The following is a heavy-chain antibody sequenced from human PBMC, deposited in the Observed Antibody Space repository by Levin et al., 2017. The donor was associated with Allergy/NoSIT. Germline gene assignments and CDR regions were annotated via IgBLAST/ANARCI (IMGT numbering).Heavy chain of an antibody. CDR2: IYSGGST. V-gene: IGHV3-53*01. D-gene: IGHD6-13*01. CDR1: GFTVSSNY. J-gene: IGHJ4*02. Sequence: GESLKISCAASGFTVSSNYMSWVRQAPGKGLEWVSVIYSGGSTYYADSVKGRFTISRDNSKNTLYLQMNSLRAEDTAVYYCARVLDRYSSDYWGQGTLVTVSS. CDR3: ARVLDRYSSDY.